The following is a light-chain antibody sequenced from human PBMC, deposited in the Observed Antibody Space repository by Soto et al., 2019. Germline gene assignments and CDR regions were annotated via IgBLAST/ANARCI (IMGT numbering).Light chain of an antibody. V-gene: IGKV1-12*01. Sequence: DIQMTQSPSSVSASVGDRVTITCRASHDINSGLVWYQQKPGKAPKLLIYAASSLQSGVPSRFSGSGSGTDFTLTISSLQPEDFATYYCQQANSFPQTFGQGTKLEIK. J-gene: IGKJ2*01. CDR3: QQANSFPQT. CDR2: AAS. CDR1: HDINSG.